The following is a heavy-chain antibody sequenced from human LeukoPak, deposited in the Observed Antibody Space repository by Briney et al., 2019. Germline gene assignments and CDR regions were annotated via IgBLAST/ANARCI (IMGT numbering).Heavy chain of an antibody. CDR2: ISHTGNT. CDR3: ARGPGHSFKY. J-gene: IGHJ4*02. CDR1: DVSFTNYY. V-gene: IGHV4-34*01. D-gene: IGHD1-1*01. Sequence: SETLSLTCAVSDVSFTNYYWTWIRQSPGKRLEWLGEISHTGNTHYNPSLKSRVTVSVDTSEDMSTSRVSLNLKSVTAADTAIYYCARGPGHSFKYWGQGTRVTVSS.